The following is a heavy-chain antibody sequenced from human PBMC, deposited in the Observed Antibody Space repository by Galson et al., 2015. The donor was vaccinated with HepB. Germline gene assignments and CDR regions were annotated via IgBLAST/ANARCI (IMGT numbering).Heavy chain of an antibody. CDR3: ARGSSGWYAY. CDR2: IYTGGTT. Sequence: SLRLSCAASGFTVSSSYMSWVRQAPGKGLEWVSVIYTGGTTYYADAVKGRFSITRDDSKNTVYLQLNSLRAEDTAVYYCARGSSGWYAYWGQGTLVTVSS. D-gene: IGHD6-19*01. CDR1: GFTVSSSY. V-gene: IGHV3-53*01. J-gene: IGHJ4*02.